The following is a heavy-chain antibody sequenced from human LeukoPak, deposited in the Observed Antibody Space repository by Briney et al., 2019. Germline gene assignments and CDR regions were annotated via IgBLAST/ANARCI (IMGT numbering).Heavy chain of an antibody. V-gene: IGHV3-33*01. CDR1: GFTFSSYG. D-gene: IGHD3-16*01. J-gene: IGHJ5*02. CDR3: ARERGCLNDYNWFVP. Sequence: GRSLRLSCAASGFTFSSYGMHWVRQAPGKGLEWVAVIWYDGSNKYYVDSVKGRFTISRDNAKNTLYLQMNSLRAEDTAVYYCARERGCLNDYNWFVPWGQGTLVTVSS. CDR2: IWYDGSNK.